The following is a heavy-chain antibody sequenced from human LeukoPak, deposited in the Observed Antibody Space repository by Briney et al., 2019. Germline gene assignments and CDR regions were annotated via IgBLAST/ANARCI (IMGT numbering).Heavy chain of an antibody. CDR1: EFTFSSYG. D-gene: IGHD1-7*01. CDR2: IRYDGSNK. CDR3: PGNYLYAFDI. Sequence: GGSLRLSCAASEFTFSSYGMHWVRQAPGKGLEWVAFIRYDGSNKYYADSVKGRFTISRDNSKNTLYLQMNSLRAEDTAVYYCPGNYLYAFDIWGQGTMVTVSS. V-gene: IGHV3-30*02. J-gene: IGHJ3*02.